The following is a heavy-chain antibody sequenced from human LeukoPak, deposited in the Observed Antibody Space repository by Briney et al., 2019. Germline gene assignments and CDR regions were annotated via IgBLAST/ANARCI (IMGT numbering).Heavy chain of an antibody. CDR3: ASSYYYYYYTDV. CDR2: ISYDGSNK. Sequence: GGSLRLSCAASGFTFSSYAMHWVRQAPGKGLEWVAVISYDGSNKYYADSVKGRFTISRDNSKNTLYLQMNSLRAEDTAVYYCASSYYYYYYTDVWGKGTTVTVSS. V-gene: IGHV3-30*01. CDR1: GFTFSSYA. J-gene: IGHJ6*03.